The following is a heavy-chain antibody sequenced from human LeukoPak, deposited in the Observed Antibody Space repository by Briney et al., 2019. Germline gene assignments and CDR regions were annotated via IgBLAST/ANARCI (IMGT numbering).Heavy chain of an antibody. D-gene: IGHD3-10*01. Sequence: GGFLRLSCAASGFSFSKSSMLWFRQAPGKGLEWVSSISIGSSPYTYYADSLKGRFTISRDNAKNSVCLQMNSLRPEDTAVYYCASYTLWYGDSWGQGTLVTVSS. V-gene: IGHV3-21*06. CDR2: ISIGSSPYT. CDR3: ASYTLWYGDS. J-gene: IGHJ4*02. CDR1: GFSFSKSS.